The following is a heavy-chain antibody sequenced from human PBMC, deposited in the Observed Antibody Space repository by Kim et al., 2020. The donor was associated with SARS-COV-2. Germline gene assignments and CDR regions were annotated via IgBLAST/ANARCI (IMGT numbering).Heavy chain of an antibody. J-gene: IGHJ4*02. V-gene: IGHV4-4*02. D-gene: IGHD3-16*01. CDR3: ARRLVPEGYFDY. Sequence: NYTPSLKSRVTISVDKSKNQFSLKLSSVTAADTAVYYCARRLVPEGYFDYWGQGTLVTVSS.